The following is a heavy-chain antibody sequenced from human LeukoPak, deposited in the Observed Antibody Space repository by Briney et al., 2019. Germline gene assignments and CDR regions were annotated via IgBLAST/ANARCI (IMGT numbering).Heavy chain of an antibody. J-gene: IGHJ4*02. CDR1: GYTLTELS. CDR3: ATDRGTTGTTTWFDY. D-gene: IGHD1-1*01. CDR2: FDPEDGET. V-gene: IGHV1-24*01. Sequence: ASVKVSCKVSGYTLTELSMHWVRQAPGKGLEWMGGFDPEDGETIYAQKFQGRVTMTEDTSTDTAYMELSSLRSEGTAVYYCATDRGTTGTTTWFDYWGQGTLVTVSS.